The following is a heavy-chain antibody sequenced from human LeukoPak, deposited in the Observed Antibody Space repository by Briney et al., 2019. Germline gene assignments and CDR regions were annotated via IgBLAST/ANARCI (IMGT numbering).Heavy chain of an antibody. CDR2: IRYDGSNK. D-gene: IGHD3-3*01. V-gene: IGHV3-30*02. CDR1: GFTFSSYG. CDR3: ARDGDFWSGYYPEGVDY. Sequence: GGSLRLSCAASGFTFSSYGMHWVRQAPGKGLEWVAFIRYDGSNKYYADSVKGRFTISRDNSKNTLYLQMNSLRAEDTAVYYCARDGDFWSGYYPEGVDYWGQGTLVTVSS. J-gene: IGHJ4*02.